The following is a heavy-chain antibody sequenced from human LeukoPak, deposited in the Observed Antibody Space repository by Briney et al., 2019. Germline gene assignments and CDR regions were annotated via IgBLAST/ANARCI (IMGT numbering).Heavy chain of an antibody. J-gene: IGHJ4*02. D-gene: IGHD3-10*01. CDR3: ANDKFGITMVRGVINY. CDR1: GFTFSSYA. CDR2: ISGSGGST. V-gene: IGHV3-23*01. Sequence: GGCLRLSCAASGFTFSSYAMSWVRQAPGKGLEWVSAISGSGGSTYYADSVKGRFTISRDNSKNTLYLQMNSLRAEDTAVYYCANDKFGITMVRGVINYWGQGTLVTVSS.